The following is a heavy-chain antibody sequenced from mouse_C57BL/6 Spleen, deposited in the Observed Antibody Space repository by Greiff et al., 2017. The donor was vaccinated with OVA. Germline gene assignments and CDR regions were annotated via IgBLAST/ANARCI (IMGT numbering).Heavy chain of an antibody. CDR3: ASSWDDWYFDV. J-gene: IGHJ1*03. Sequence: EVQLVESGGGLVKPGGSLKLSCAASGFTFSSYTMSWVRQTPEKRLEWVATISGGGGNTYYPDSVKGRFTISRDNAKNTLYLQMSSLRSEDTALYYCASSWDDWYFDVWGTGTTVTVSS. V-gene: IGHV5-9*01. D-gene: IGHD4-1*01. CDR2: ISGGGGNT. CDR1: GFTFSSYT.